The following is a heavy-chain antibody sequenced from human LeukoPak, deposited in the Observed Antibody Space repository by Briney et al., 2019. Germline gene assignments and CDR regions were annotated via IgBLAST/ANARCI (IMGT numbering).Heavy chain of an antibody. V-gene: IGHV4-39*01. CDR3: ARQGLYLDY. CDR1: GGSISSSIYY. Sequence: SETLSLTCTVSGGSISSSIYYWGWIRQSPGKGLEWIGSIYYTGSTFYNPSLKSRVTISVDTSKNQFSLMLSSVTAADTAVYYCARQGLYLDYWGQGTLVTVSP. CDR2: IYYTGST. J-gene: IGHJ4*02. D-gene: IGHD3-22*01.